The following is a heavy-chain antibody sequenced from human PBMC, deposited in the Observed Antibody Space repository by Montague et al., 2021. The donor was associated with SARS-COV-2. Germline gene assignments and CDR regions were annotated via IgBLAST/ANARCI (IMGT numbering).Heavy chain of an antibody. D-gene: IGHD3-10*01. CDR2: IYHSGST. Sequence: SETLSLTCAVSGGSISSSHWWSCVRQPPGKGLEWIGEIYHSGSTNYNPSLQSRGTIPIAKSTNQLSLKLSTVTAAATAVDYCARECRTYGYGGQYWFFDLWGRGTLVTVSS. V-gene: IGHV4-4*02. J-gene: IGHJ2*01. CDR1: GGSISSSHW. CDR3: ARECRTYGYGGQYWFFDL.